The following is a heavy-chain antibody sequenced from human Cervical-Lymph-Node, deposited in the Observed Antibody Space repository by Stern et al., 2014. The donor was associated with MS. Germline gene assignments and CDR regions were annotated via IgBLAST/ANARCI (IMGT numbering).Heavy chain of an antibody. CDR1: GFTFSSYD. D-gene: IGHD1-26*01. CDR2: IGTAGDT. CDR3: ARERELLGAFDI. Sequence: VQLVQSGGGLVQPGGSLRLSCAASGFTFSSYDMHWVRQAPGKGLEWVSAIGTAGDTYYPGSVKGRFTISRENAKNSLYLQMNSLRAGDTAVYYCARERELLGAFDIWGQGTMVTVSS. J-gene: IGHJ3*02. V-gene: IGHV3-13*01.